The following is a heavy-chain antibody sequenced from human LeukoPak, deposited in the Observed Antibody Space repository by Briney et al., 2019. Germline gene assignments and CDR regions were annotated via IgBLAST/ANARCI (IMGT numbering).Heavy chain of an antibody. CDR3: ARADITNYYDTWFVP. Sequence: SQTLSLTCTVSGGSISSGGYYWSWIRQHPGKGLEWIGYIYYSGSTYYNPSLKSRVTISVDTSKNQFSLKLSSVTAADTAVYYCARADITNYYDTWFVPWGQGTLVTVSS. CDR2: IYYSGST. J-gene: IGHJ5*02. D-gene: IGHD3-22*01. V-gene: IGHV4-31*03. CDR1: GGSISSGGYY.